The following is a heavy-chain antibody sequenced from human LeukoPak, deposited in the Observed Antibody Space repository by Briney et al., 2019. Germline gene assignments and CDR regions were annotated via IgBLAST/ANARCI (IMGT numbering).Heavy chain of an antibody. J-gene: IGHJ4*02. CDR2: ISAYNGNT. V-gene: IGHV1-18*01. CDR1: GGTFSSYA. CDR3: ARVRYRGIAAAGTTFDY. Sequence: ASVKVSCKASGGTFSSYAISWVRQAPGQGLEWMGWISAYNGNTNYAQKLQGRVTMTTDTSTSTAYMELRSLRSDDTAVYYCARVRYRGIAAAGTTFDYWGQGTLVTVSS. D-gene: IGHD6-13*01.